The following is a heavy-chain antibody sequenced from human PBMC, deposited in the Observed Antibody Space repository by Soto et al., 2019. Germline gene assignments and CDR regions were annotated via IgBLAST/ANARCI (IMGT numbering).Heavy chain of an antibody. Sequence: GGSLRLSCAASGFTFSSYGMHWVRQAPGKGLEWVAVIWGGGSNKYFLDSVKGRFTISRDNSKDMLFLQMGSLRVDDTAVYYCAKDRDPDGIWTFDSWGQGTLVTVSS. CDR1: GFTFSSYG. V-gene: IGHV3-33*06. CDR3: AKDRDPDGIWTFDS. CDR2: IWGGGSNK. J-gene: IGHJ5*01. D-gene: IGHD3-9*01.